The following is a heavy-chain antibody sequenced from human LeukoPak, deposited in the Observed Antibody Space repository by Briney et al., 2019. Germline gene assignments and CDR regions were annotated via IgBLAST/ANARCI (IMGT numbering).Heavy chain of an antibody. J-gene: IGHJ4*02. CDR1: GYTFSSYG. CDR2: ISGYNGNT. D-gene: IGHD5-24*01. V-gene: IGHV1-18*01. CDR3: ASLKTDGYFDY. Sequence: ASVKVSCKASGYTFSSYGISWVRQAPGQGLEWMGWISGYNGNTNYAQKFRGRVTMTTDTSTSTAYMELRSLRPDDTAVYYCASLKTDGYFDYWGQGTLVTVSS.